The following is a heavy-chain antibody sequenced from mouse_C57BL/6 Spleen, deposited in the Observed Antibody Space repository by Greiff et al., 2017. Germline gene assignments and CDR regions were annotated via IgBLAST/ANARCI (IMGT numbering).Heavy chain of an antibody. CDR2: IYPGDGDT. CDR3: ARGGYYQGDY. V-gene: IGHV1-82*01. CDR1: GYAFSSSW. D-gene: IGHD2-3*01. Sequence: VQPQQSGPELVKPGASVKISCKASGYAFSSSWMNWVKQRPGKGLEWIGRIYPGDGDTNYNGKFKGKATLTADKSSSTAYMQLSSLTSEDSAVYFCARGGYYQGDYWGQGTTLTVSS. J-gene: IGHJ2*01.